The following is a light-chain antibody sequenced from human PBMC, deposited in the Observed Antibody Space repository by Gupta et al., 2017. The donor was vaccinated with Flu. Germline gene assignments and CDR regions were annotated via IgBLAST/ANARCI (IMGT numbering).Light chain of an antibody. CDR3: QQYNVWPTT. CDR1: QRLSSN. J-gene: IGKJ4*01. V-gene: IGKV3-15*01. CDR2: GAS. Sequence: ETVMTQSPATLSVSPGESATLSCRASQRLSSNLAWYQQKPGQAPRLLIYGASTRATGIPARVSGSESGTEFTRTISSLQSEDFAVYYCQQYNVWPTTFGGGTKVEIK.